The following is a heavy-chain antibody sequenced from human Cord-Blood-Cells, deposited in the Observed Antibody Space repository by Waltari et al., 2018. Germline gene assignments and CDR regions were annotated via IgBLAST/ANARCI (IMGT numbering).Heavy chain of an antibody. CDR2: IYTSGST. J-gene: IGHJ4*02. CDR1: GGALGSYY. D-gene: IGHD6-13*01. Sequence: QVQLQESGPGLVKPSETLSLTCTVPGGALGSYYWSWIRQPAGKGLEWIGRIYTSGSTNYNPSLKSRVTMSVDTSKNQFSLKLSSVTAADTAVYYCARDGAPGIAAAGTASFDYWGQGTLVTVSS. CDR3: ARDGAPGIAAAGTASFDY. V-gene: IGHV4-4*07.